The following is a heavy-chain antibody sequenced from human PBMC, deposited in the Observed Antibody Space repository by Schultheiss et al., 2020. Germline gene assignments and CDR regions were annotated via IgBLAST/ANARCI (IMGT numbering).Heavy chain of an antibody. Sequence: GGSLRLSCAASGFTFSSYAMHWVRQAPGKGLEWVAVISYDGSNKYYADSVKGRFTISRDNSKNTLYLQMNSLRGEDTAVYYCAREYFYDDKGDYWGQGTLVTVSS. CDR1: GFTFSSYA. D-gene: IGHD3-22*01. CDR3: AREYFYDDKGDY. J-gene: IGHJ4*02. CDR2: ISYDGSNK. V-gene: IGHV3-30-3*01.